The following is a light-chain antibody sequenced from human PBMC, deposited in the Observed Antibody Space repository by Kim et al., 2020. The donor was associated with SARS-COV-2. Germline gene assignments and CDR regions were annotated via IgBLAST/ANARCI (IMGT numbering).Light chain of an antibody. J-gene: IGLJ2*01. CDR1: GFNIGNYY. V-gene: IGLV1-51*01. CDR2: DNH. Sequence: GQTVTSSCSGSGFNIGNYYVSWYHQLPGTTPKLLIYDNHKRPSEIPDRFSGSKSGTSATLAITGLQAGDEADYYCVTWDTSLGAGVFGGGTQLTVL. CDR3: VTWDTSLGAGV.